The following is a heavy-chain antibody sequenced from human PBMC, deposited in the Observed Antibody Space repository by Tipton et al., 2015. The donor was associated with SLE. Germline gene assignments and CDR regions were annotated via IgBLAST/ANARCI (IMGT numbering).Heavy chain of an antibody. V-gene: IGHV3-30*02. J-gene: IGHJ4*02. CDR1: GFTFNTYG. Sequence: SGFTFNTYGMHWFRQGPGKGLKWVAFIRYDGSNKYYADSVKGRFTISRDNSKNTLYLQMNSLRAEDTAVYYCARDGPAGYNWNDAPYFDYWGQGTLVTVSS. D-gene: IGHD1-20*01. CDR3: ARDGPAGYNWNDAPYFDY. CDR2: IRYDGSNK.